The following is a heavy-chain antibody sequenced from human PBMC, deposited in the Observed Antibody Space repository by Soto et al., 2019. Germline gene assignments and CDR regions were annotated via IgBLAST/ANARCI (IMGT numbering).Heavy chain of an antibody. J-gene: IGHJ5*02. V-gene: IGHV6-1*01. Sequence: SQTLSVTLAISGDGVSINSAAWNWIRQSPWRGLEWLGRADYRSKWYNDYAVFLKRRITINPDTSKNQFSQQLNSVSPHDIHLYYCERGEAGTTNWFDPCGQGTLVIVSS. CDR2: ADYRSKWYN. CDR3: ERGEAGTTNWFDP. D-gene: IGHD1-7*01. CDR1: GDGVSINSAA.